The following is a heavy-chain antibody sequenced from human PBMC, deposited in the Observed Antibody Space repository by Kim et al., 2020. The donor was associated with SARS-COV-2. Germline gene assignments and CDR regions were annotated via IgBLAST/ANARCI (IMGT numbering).Heavy chain of an antibody. D-gene: IGHD4-17*01. V-gene: IGHV3-21*01. J-gene: IGHJ4*02. Sequence: YAASVKGRFTITRDNAKNSLYLQMNSLRAEDTAVYYCARDLISGDYALDYWGQGTLVTVSS. CDR3: ARDLISGDYALDY.